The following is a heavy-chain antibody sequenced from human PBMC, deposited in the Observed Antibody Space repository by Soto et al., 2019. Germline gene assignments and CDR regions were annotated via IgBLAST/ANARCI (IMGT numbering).Heavy chain of an antibody. Sequence: GASVKVSCKASGGTFSSYAISWVRQAPGQGLEWMGGIIPIFGTANYAQKFQGRVTITADESTSTAYMELSSLRSEDTAVYYCARVLGVGQAGYYRGFRYGMDVWGQGTTVTVSS. CDR2: IIPIFGTA. J-gene: IGHJ6*02. V-gene: IGHV1-69*13. CDR1: GGTFSSYA. CDR3: ARVLGVGQAGYYRGFRYGMDV. D-gene: IGHD3-9*01.